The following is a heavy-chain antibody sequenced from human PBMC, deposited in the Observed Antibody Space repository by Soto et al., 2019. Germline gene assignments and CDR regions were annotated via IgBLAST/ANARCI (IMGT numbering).Heavy chain of an antibody. Sequence: QVQLVESGGGVVQPGRSLRLSCAASGFTFSSYGMHWVRQAPGKGLEWVAVISYDGSNKYYADSVKGRFTISRDNSKNTLYLQMNSLRAEDTAVYYCATHSPDIWGQGTMVTVSS. J-gene: IGHJ3*02. CDR3: ATHSPDI. CDR1: GFTFSSYG. V-gene: IGHV3-30*03. CDR2: ISYDGSNK. D-gene: IGHD6-13*01.